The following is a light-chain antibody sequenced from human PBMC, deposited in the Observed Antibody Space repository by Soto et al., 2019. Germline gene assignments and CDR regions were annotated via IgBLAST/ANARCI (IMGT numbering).Light chain of an antibody. Sequence: DIQLTQSPSFLSASVGDRVTITCRASQGISSYLAWYQQKPGKAPKLLIYAASTLQSGVPSRFSGXGSGTXXTLTISSLQPEDFATYYCQQLNSYLALTFGGGTKVEIK. CDR1: QGISSY. CDR3: QQLNSYLALT. J-gene: IGKJ4*01. V-gene: IGKV1-9*01. CDR2: AAS.